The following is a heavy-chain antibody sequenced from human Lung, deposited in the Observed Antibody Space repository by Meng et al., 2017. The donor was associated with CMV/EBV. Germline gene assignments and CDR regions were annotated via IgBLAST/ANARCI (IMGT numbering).Heavy chain of an antibody. CDR3: ARGPIDSVSN. J-gene: IGHJ4*02. D-gene: IGHD2-15*01. Sequence: ASVXVSCKASGYTFTTYDINWVRQATGQGLEWMGWMNPNSGDSGYAQKFQGRVTMTRNTSISTAYMDLSSLRSDDTAVYYCARGPIDSVSNWGQGTLVTVS. CDR1: GYTFTTYD. V-gene: IGHV1-8*01. CDR2: MNPNSGDS.